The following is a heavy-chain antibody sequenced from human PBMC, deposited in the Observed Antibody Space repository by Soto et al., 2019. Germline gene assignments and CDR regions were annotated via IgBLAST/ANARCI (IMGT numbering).Heavy chain of an antibody. J-gene: IGHJ6*02. CDR1: GGTFSSYT. CDR2: IIPILGIA. D-gene: IGHD3-10*01. V-gene: IGHV1-69*02. CDR3: ALAGSFNYYYYGMDV. Sequence: QVQLVQSGAEVKKPGSSVKVSCKASGGTFSSYTIRWVRQAPGQGLEWMGRIIPILGIANYAQKFQGRVRITADKSTCTAYMELSSLRSEDTAASYCALAGSFNYYYYGMDVWGQGTTVTVSS.